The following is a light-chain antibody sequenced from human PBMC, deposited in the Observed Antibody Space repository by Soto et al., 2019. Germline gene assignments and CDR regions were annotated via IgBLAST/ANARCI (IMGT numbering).Light chain of an antibody. V-gene: IGKV3-11*01. Sequence: EIVLTQSPATLSLSPGERATLSCRASQSISSYLGWYQQKPGQAPRLLIYDASNRAAGIPARFSGSGSGTDFTPPIIRLKTGVFAVYYCLQQSKWRLTFSGGNKVQIK. J-gene: IGKJ4*01. CDR2: DAS. CDR1: QSISSY. CDR3: LQQSKWRLT.